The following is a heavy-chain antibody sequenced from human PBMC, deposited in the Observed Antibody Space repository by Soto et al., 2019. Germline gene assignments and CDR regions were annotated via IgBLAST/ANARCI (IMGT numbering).Heavy chain of an antibody. V-gene: IGHV1-3*01. CDR1: GYTFTSYA. CDR3: ARAGLMYYYYGVDV. CDR2: INGGNGNT. Sequence: ASVKVSCKASGYTFTSYAMHWVRQAPGQRLEWMGWINGGNGNTKYSQKFQGRVTITRDTSATTAYMELSSLRSEDTAVYYCARAGLMYYYYGVDVWGQGTTVTVS. J-gene: IGHJ6*02. D-gene: IGHD3-16*01.